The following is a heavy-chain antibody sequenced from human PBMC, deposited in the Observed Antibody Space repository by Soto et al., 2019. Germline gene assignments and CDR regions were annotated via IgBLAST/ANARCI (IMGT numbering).Heavy chain of an antibody. J-gene: IGHJ4*02. Sequence: GGSLRLSCAASGFTVSSNYMSWVRQAPGKGLEWVSVIYSGGSTNYADSVKGRFTISRDNSKNTLYLQMNSLRAEDTAVYYCARNYDSSGYVPTWGQGTLVTVSS. CDR3: ARNYDSSGYVPT. CDR2: IYSGGST. V-gene: IGHV3-66*01. CDR1: GFTVSSNY. D-gene: IGHD3-22*01.